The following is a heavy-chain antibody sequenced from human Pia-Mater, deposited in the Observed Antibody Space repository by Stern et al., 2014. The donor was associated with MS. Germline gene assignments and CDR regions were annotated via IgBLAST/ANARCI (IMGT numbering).Heavy chain of an antibody. J-gene: IGHJ4*02. V-gene: IGHV4-59*01. Sequence: VQLLESRPGLVKPSETLSLTCTVSGVSISDYFWNWIRQPPGKGLEWIGSTYYSGDTNYNPSLKSRVTISLDTSKNQFSLELHSVTAADTAVYYCARDLSDWGQGTLVTVSS. CDR1: GVSISDYF. CDR3: ARDLSD. CDR2: TYYSGDT. D-gene: IGHD2/OR15-2a*01.